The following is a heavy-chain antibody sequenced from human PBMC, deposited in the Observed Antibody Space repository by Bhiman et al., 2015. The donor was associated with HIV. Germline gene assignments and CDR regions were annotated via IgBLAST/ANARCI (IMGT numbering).Heavy chain of an antibody. CDR2: ISYDGSNK. CDR3: ARVGRGGSYPCY. Sequence: QVQLVESGGGVVQPGRSLRLSCAASGFTFSSYAMHWVRQAPGKGLEWVAVISYDGSNKYYADSVKGRFTISRDNSKNTLYLQMNSLRAEDTAVYYCARVGRGGSYPCYWGQGTLVTVSS. CDR1: GFTFSSYA. V-gene: IGHV3-30*04. J-gene: IGHJ4*02. D-gene: IGHD1-26*01.